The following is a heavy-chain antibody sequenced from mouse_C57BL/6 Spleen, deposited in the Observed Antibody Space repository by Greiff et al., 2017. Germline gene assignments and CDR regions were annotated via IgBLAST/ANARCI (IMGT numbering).Heavy chain of an antibody. CDR2: ISSGSSTI. V-gene: IGHV5-17*01. CDR1: GFTFSDYG. CDR3: ARYYYGSSGYFDV. Sequence: EVQLVESGGGLVKPGGSLKLSCAASGFTFSDYGMHWVRQAPEKGLEWVAYISSGSSTIYYADTVKGRFTISRDNAKNTLFLQMTSLRSEGTAMYYCARYYYGSSGYFDVWGTGTTVTVSS. J-gene: IGHJ1*03. D-gene: IGHD1-1*01.